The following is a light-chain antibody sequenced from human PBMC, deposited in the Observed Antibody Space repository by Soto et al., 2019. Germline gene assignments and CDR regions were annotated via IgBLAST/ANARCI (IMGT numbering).Light chain of an antibody. CDR2: DAS. V-gene: IGKV3-11*01. Sequence: EIVLTQSPASLSLSPGERATLSCRASQSVSNYLAWYQQKPGQAPRLLIYDASNRATGIPARFSGSGSGTDFTLTSSSLEPEDFAVYYCQQRSNWPWTFGQGTKVEIK. CDR1: QSVSNY. J-gene: IGKJ1*01. CDR3: QQRSNWPWT.